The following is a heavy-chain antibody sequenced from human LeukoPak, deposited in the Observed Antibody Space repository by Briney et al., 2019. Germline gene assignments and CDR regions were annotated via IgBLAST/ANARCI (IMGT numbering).Heavy chain of an antibody. CDR3: ARGITMVRGVLAEYFQH. J-gene: IGHJ1*01. CDR1: GGSISSSSYY. CDR2: IYYSGST. Sequence: PETLSLTCTVSGGSISSSSYYWGWIRQPPGKGLEWIGSIYYSGSTYYNPSLKSRVTISVDTSKNQFSLKLSSVTAADTAVYYCARGITMVRGVLAEYFQHWGQGTLVTVSS. D-gene: IGHD3-10*01. V-gene: IGHV4-39*07.